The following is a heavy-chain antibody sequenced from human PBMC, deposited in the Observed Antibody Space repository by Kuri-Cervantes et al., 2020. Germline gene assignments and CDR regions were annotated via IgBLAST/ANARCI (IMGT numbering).Heavy chain of an antibody. CDR1: GGTFSSYT. Sequence: SVKVSCKASGGTFSSYTISWVRQAPGQGLEWMGRIIPILGIANYAQKFQGRVTITADKSTSTAYMELSSLRSEDTAVYYCARDLGATMRVMGYWGQGTLVTVSS. CDR3: ARDLGATMRVMGY. D-gene: IGHD1-26*01. V-gene: IGHV1-69*04. J-gene: IGHJ4*02. CDR2: IIPILGIA.